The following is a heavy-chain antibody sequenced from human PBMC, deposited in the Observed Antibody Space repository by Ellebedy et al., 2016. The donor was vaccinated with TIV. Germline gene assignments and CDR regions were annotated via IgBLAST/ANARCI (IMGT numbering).Heavy chain of an antibody. CDR2: ISWNSGSI. Sequence: SLKISCAASGFTFDDYAMHWVRQAPGKGLEWVSGISWNSGSIGYADSVKGRFTISRDNAKNSLYLQMNSLRTEDTALYYCAKVKTATPFGFDYWGQGTLVTVSS. D-gene: IGHD2-21*02. J-gene: IGHJ4*02. V-gene: IGHV3-9*01. CDR3: AKVKTATPFGFDY. CDR1: GFTFDDYA.